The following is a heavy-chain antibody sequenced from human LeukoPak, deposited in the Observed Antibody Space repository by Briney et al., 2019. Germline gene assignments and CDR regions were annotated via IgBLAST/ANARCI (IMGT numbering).Heavy chain of an antibody. CDR3: AKGGYCSSTSCYLYVAFDI. Sequence: GGSLRLSCAASGFTFSSYAMSWVRQAPGKGLEWVSAISGSGGSTYYADSVKGRFTISRDNSKNTLYLQMNSLRAEDTAVYYCAKGGYCSSTSCYLYVAFDIWGQGTMVTVSS. CDR2: ISGSGGST. D-gene: IGHD2-2*01. V-gene: IGHV3-23*01. CDR1: GFTFSSYA. J-gene: IGHJ3*02.